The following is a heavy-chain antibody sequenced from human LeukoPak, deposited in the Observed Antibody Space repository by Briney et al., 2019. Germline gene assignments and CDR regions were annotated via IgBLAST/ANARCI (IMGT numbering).Heavy chain of an antibody. CDR2: IIPIFGRA. CDR1: GGTFSSYA. J-gene: IGHJ4*02. Sequence: ASVKVSCKASGGTFSSYAISWVRQAPGQGLEWMGGIIPIFGRANYAQKFQGRVTITADDSTGTAYMELSSLRSEDTAVYYCADLVYCSSSSCYEPFNQTWGQGTLVTVSP. V-gene: IGHV1-69*13. CDR3: ADLVYCSSSSCYEPFNQT. D-gene: IGHD2-2*01.